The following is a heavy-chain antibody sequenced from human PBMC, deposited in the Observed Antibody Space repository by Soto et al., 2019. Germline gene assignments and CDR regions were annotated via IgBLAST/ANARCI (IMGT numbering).Heavy chain of an antibody. CDR3: AGPTGYCTNGVCYTTLGAFDI. V-gene: IGHV1-46*01. Sequence: ASVKVSCKASGYAFTSYYMHWVRQAPGQGLEWMGIINPSGGSTSYAQKFQGRVTMTRDTSTSTAYMELSSLRSEDTAVYYCAGPTGYCTNGVCYTTLGAFDIRGQGTMVTVSS. CDR1: GYAFTSYY. CDR2: INPSGGST. D-gene: IGHD2-8*01. J-gene: IGHJ3*02.